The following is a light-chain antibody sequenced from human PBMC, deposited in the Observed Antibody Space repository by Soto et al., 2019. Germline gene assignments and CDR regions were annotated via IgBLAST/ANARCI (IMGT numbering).Light chain of an antibody. CDR1: NSNIGSDI. V-gene: IGLV1-44*01. CDR3: CSFAGNYIYV. CDR2: DVS. Sequence: QSVLTQPPSASGTPGQRATISCCGSNSNIGSDIVNCYQLLPGAAPKVMIYDVSKRPSGVPDRFSGSKSGNTASLTISGLQSEDEADYYCCSFAGNYIYVFGTGTKVTV. J-gene: IGLJ1*01.